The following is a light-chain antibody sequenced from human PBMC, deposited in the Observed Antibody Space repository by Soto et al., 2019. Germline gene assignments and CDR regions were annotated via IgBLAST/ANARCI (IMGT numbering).Light chain of an antibody. Sequence: LQITQYPPTLPASLGDRVTVTCRASQNIRSRLAWFQQKPGKAPKLLIYDASSLESGVPQRFSGSGSGTEFTLTISSLQTDDFSTYYCQQYHSYWTFGQVTKVDIK. CDR2: DAS. V-gene: IGKV1-5*01. CDR3: QQYHSYWT. CDR1: QNIRSR. J-gene: IGKJ1*01.